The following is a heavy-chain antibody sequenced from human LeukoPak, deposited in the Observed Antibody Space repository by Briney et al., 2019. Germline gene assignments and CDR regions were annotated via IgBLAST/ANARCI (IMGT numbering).Heavy chain of an antibody. Sequence: ASVKVFCKASGGTFSRNAITWVRQAPGQGLEWMGRIIPIFGTSKNAQKFQGRVTISADKSTSTAYMELSSLRSEDTAVYYCAAGWGAAVGGFDPWGQGTLVTVSS. V-gene: IGHV1-69*06. CDR1: GGTFSRNA. CDR2: IIPIFGTS. CDR3: AAGWGAAVGGFDP. D-gene: IGHD6-13*01. J-gene: IGHJ5*02.